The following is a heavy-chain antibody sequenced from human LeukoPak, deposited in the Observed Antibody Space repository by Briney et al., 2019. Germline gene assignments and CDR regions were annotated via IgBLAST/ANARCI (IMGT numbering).Heavy chain of an antibody. V-gene: IGHV1-46*04. Sequence: ASVKVSCKASGYTFTRYYMHWVRQAPGQGLEWMGIINPSAGSTCYAPKLQGRVTLTRDTSTSTVYMELSSLGYEDTAIYYCARAPDNYGIDDYWGQGTLLTVSS. CDR3: ARAPDNYGIDDY. J-gene: IGHJ4*02. D-gene: IGHD5-18*01. CDR1: GYTFTRYY. CDR2: INPSAGST.